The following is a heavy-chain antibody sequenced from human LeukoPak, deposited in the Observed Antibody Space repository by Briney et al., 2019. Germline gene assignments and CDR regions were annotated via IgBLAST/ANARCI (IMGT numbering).Heavy chain of an antibody. V-gene: IGHV1-69*13. CDR1: GCTFTSYG. Sequence: ASVKVSCKASGCTFTSYGISWVRQAPGQGLEWMGGIIPIFGTANYALKFQGRVTITADESTSTAYMELSSLRSEDTAVYYCARVGQEWLLEVWGQGTLVTVSS. D-gene: IGHD3-3*01. CDR3: ARVGQEWLLEV. J-gene: IGHJ4*02. CDR2: IIPIFGTA.